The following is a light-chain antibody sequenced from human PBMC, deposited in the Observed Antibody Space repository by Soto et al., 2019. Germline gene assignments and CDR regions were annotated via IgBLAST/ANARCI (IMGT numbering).Light chain of an antibody. CDR2: AAS. V-gene: IGKV1-6*01. CDR3: LQDYNYPRT. CDR1: QGIRND. J-gene: IGKJ1*01. Sequence: IQLTQSPSFLSSSVGDRVTITCRASQGIRNDLGWYQQKPGKAPKLLIHAASILQSGVPSRFSGSGSDTDFTLTISSLQPEDFATYYCLQDYNYPRTFGQGSKVDIK.